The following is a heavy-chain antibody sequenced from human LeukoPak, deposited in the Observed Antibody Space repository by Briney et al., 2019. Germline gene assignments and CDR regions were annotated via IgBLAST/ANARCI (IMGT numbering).Heavy chain of an antibody. J-gene: IGHJ6*03. CDR2: TYYRSKWYN. Sequence: SQTLSLTCAISGDSVSSNSAAWNWIRQSPSRGLERLGRTYYRSKWYNDYAVSVKSRITINPDTSKNQFSLQLNSVTPEDTAVYYCARAPVVPAPPDYYYYYMDVWGKGTTVTVSS. D-gene: IGHD2-2*01. V-gene: IGHV6-1*01. CDR1: GDSVSSNSAA. CDR3: ARAPVVPAPPDYYYYYMDV.